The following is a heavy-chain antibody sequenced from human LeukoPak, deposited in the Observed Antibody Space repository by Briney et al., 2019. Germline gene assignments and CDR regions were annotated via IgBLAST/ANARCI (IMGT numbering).Heavy chain of an antibody. CDR3: AKSWFGELWKFDY. V-gene: IGHV3-23*01. CDR1: GFTFSSYA. J-gene: IGHJ4*02. CDR2: ISVSGGSS. Sequence: SGGSLRLSCAAAGFTFSSYAMSWVRQAPGEGLEWVSTISVSGGSSYYADSVKGRFTISRDNSKNTLYLHMNSLRAEDTAVYYSAKSWFGELWKFDYWGQGTLVTVSS. D-gene: IGHD3-10*01.